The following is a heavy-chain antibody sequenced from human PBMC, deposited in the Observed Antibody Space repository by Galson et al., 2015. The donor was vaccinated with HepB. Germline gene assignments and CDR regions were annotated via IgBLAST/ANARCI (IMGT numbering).Heavy chain of an antibody. CDR2: ISGSGGST. J-gene: IGHJ5*02. CDR1: GFTFSSYA. CDR3: ARDRSGSYHAFDP. V-gene: IGHV3-23*01. Sequence: SLRLSCAASGFTFSSYAMSWVRQAPGKGLEWVSAISGSGGSTSYADSVKGRFTISRDNSKNTLYLQMNSLRAEDTAVYYCARDRSGSYHAFDPWGQGTLVTVSS. D-gene: IGHD1-26*01.